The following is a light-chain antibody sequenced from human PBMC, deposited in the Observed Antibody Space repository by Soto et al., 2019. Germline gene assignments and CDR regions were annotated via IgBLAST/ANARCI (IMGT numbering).Light chain of an antibody. Sequence: EIVLTQSPATLSLSPGDRATLSCRTSQSVSSNLAWYQQKPGQAPRLLIYDASNRATGIPARFSGSGSGTDFTLTINSLEPEDFAVYYCQQRSSWFTFGQGTTLEIK. CDR1: QSVSSN. CDR3: QQRSSWFT. V-gene: IGKV3-11*01. J-gene: IGKJ2*01. CDR2: DAS.